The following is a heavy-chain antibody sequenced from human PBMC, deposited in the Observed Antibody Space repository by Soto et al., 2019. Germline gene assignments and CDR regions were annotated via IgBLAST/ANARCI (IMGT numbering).Heavy chain of an antibody. CDR1: GFTFSSFE. CDR3: ARSTVTSD. CDR2: ISDSGSTM. J-gene: IGHJ4*02. V-gene: IGHV3-48*03. Sequence: VQLVESGGGVVQPGRSLRLSCTGSGFTFSSFEMIWVRQAPGKGLEWISYISDSGSTMYYADSVKGRFTISRDNAKNSLYLQMSSLRVEDTALYYCARSTVTSDWGQGTQVTVSS. D-gene: IGHD4-17*01.